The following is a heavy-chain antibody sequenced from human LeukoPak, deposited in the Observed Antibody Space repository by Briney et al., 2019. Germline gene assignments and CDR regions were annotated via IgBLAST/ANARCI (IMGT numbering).Heavy chain of an antibody. CDR2: ISSSSSYI. CDR1: GFTFSSYS. J-gene: IGHJ4*02. Sequence: GGSLRLSCAASGFTFSSYSMNWVRQAPGKGLEWVSSISSSSSYIYYADSVKGRFTISRDNAKNSLFLQMNSLRAEDTAVYYCATDGLGYDLKDFDYWGQGTLVTVSS. D-gene: IGHD2-15*01. CDR3: ATDGLGYDLKDFDY. V-gene: IGHV3-21*01.